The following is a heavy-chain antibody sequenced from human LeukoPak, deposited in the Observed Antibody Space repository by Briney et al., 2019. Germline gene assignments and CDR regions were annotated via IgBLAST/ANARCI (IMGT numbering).Heavy chain of an antibody. CDR2: ISGSGGST. CDR3: ARGGIAVADNFDY. V-gene: IGHV3-23*01. D-gene: IGHD6-19*01. J-gene: IGHJ4*02. CDR1: GFTFSSYA. Sequence: GGSLRLSCAASGFTFSSYAMSWVRQAPGKGLEWVSAISGSGGSTYYADSVKGRFTISRDNSKNTLYLQMGSLRAEDMAVYYCARGGIAVADNFDYWGQGTLVTVSS.